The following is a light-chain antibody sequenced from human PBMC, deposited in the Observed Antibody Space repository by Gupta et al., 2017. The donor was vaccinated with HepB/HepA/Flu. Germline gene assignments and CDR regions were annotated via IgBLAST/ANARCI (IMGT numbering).Light chain of an antibody. CDR3: QQYNNYPWT. CDR1: QNTGYW. CDR2: KTS. J-gene: IGKJ1*01. Sequence: IQMTQSPSTLSASVGDRVTITCRASQNTGYWLAWFQQKPGKAPNLLISKTSTLESGVPSRFSGSGSLTEFTLTISSLQPDDFATYYCQQYNNYPWTFGQGTKVEIK. V-gene: IGKV1-5*03.